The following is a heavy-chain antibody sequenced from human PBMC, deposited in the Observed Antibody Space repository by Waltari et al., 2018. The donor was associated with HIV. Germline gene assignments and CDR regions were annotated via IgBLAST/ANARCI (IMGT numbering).Heavy chain of an antibody. J-gene: IGHJ5*02. CDR1: GYPFTSYD. CDR2: MNPNSGNT. D-gene: IGHD2-8*01. V-gene: IGHV1-8*01. Sequence: QVQLVQPGAEVKKPGASVKVSCKASGYPFTSYDINWVRQATGQGLEWRGWMNPNSGNTGYAQKFQGRVTMTRNTSISTAYMELSSLRSEDTALYYCARGTKYCTNGVCYPNWFDPWGQGTLVTVSS. CDR3: ARGTKYCTNGVCYPNWFDP.